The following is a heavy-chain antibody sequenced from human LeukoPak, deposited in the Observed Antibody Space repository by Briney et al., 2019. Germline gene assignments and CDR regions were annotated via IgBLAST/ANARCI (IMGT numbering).Heavy chain of an antibody. CDR1: GFTFSSYG. Sequence: PGGSLRLSCAASGFTFSSYGMHWVRQAPGKGLEWVAFIRYDGSNKYYADSVKGRFTISRDNSKNTLYLQMNSLRAEDTAVYYCAREKKGIVGATGAFDIWGQGTMVTVSS. CDR3: AREKKGIVGATGAFDI. D-gene: IGHD1-26*01. V-gene: IGHV3-30*02. J-gene: IGHJ3*02. CDR2: IRYDGSNK.